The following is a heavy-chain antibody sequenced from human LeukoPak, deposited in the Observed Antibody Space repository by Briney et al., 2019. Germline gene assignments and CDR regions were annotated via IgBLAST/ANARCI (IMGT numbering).Heavy chain of an antibody. V-gene: IGHV1-2*02. CDR3: ARRPSSSWRETFDY. CDR2: INPNSGGT. J-gene: IGHJ4*02. D-gene: IGHD6-13*01. Sequence: ASVKVSCKASRYTFTGYYMHWVRQAPGQGLEWMGWINPNSGGTNYAQKFQGRVTMTRDTSISTAYMELSRLRSDDTAVYYCARRPSSSWRETFDYWGQGTLVTVSS. CDR1: RYTFTGYY.